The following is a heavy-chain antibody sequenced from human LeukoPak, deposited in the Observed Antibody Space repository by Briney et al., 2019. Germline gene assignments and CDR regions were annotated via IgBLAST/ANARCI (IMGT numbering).Heavy chain of an antibody. J-gene: IGHJ4*02. CDR2: LKEAGSER. V-gene: IGHV3-7*04. CDR1: GFAVSLTY. CDR3: ARDRNRYFDY. D-gene: IGHD1-14*01. Sequence: PGGSLRLSCAASGFAVSLTYMNWVRQAPGKGLEWVANLKEAGSERYYADSVKGRFTISRDNAKNSLYLQMNSLRAEDTAVYYCARDRNRYFDYWGQGNLLTVSS.